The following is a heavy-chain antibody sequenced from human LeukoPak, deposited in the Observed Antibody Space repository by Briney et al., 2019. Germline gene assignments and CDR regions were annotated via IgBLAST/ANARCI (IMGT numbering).Heavy chain of an antibody. Sequence: GGSLRLSCATSGFSFTDYPMHWVRQAPGKGLDWISNIRTTAEGAKYAYYADSVKGRVTISRDDGKNTLYLHMNSLRDDDTAVYYSAAGIRYAFDYWGQGILVTVSS. J-gene: IGHJ4*02. D-gene: IGHD3-9*01. CDR1: GFSFTDYP. CDR3: AAGIRYAFDY. CDR2: IRTTAEGAKYA. V-gene: IGHV3-48*02.